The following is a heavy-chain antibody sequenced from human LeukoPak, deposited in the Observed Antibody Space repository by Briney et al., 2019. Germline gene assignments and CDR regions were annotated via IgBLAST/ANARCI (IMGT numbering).Heavy chain of an antibody. CDR2: ISGSGGST. V-gene: IGHV3-23*01. CDR1: GFTFSSYA. CDR3: ARDIVVVVAATPGYFDH. J-gene: IGHJ4*02. Sequence: GGSLRLSCAASGFTFSSYAMSWVRHAPGKGLELVSAISGSGGSTYYADSVKGRFTVSRDNSKNTLYLQMNSLRAEDTAVYYCARDIVVVVAATPGYFDHWGQGTLVTVSS. D-gene: IGHD2-15*01.